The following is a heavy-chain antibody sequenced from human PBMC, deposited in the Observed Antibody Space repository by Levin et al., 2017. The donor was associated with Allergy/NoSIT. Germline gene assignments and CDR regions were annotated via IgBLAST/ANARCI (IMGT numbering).Heavy chain of an antibody. CDR2: ISSRSSYI. CDR1: VCTFSFYF. D-gene: IGHD6-13*01. Sequence: GGSLRLSCAASVCTFSFYFLHWVRQAPGKGLAWVSSISSRSSYIYYADSVKGRFTISRDHAKNSLYLQMHSLRAEDTAGYYCARGGSSSGNDDYWGQGTLVTVSS. CDR3: ARGGSSSGNDDY. J-gene: IGHJ4*02. V-gene: IGHV3-21*01.